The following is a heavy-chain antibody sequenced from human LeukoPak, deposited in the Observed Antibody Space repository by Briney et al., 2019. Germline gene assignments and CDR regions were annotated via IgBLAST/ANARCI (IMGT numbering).Heavy chain of an antibody. J-gene: IGHJ4*02. CDR1: GFTFSSYG. V-gene: IGHV3-30*18. D-gene: IGHD6-19*01. CDR2: ISYDGSNK. CDR3: VKGKSQYSSGWYGAFDY. Sequence: GGSLRLSCAASGFTFSSYGMHWVRQAPGKGLEWVAVISYDGSNKYCADSVKGRFTISRDNSKNTLYLQMSSLRAGDTAVYYCVKGKSQYSSGWYGAFDYWGQGTLVTVSS.